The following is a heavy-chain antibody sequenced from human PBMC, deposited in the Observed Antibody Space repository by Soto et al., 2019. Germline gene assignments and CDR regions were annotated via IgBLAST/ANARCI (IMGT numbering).Heavy chain of an antibody. D-gene: IGHD1-26*01. CDR3: CRDMNLGPSNWERDY. Sequence: QVQLVQSGAEVKKPGAAVKVSCKASGYTFTSHYLHWVRQAPGQGLEWMGLINANSGTTSYAQKLLGRVTMTRDTSTGTVYMELSSLTFEDWGVYYWCRDMNLGPSNWERDYWGQGTLVTVSS. J-gene: IGHJ4*02. V-gene: IGHV1-46*03. CDR1: GYTFTSHY. CDR2: INANSGTT.